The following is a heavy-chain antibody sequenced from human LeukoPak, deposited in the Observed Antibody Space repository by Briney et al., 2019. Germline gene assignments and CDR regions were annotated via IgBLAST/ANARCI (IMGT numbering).Heavy chain of an antibody. D-gene: IGHD6-19*01. J-gene: IGHJ4*02. Sequence: SETLSLTCSVSGGSISLSYYYWGWIRQPPGKALEWIGSVYYSGTTSYNPSLKSRVTISVDMSKNHFSLRLSSVTAADTAMYYCARGTLYSGWSYYFDYWGQGSQVTVSS. CDR1: GGSISLSYYY. V-gene: IGHV4-39*07. CDR2: VYYSGTT. CDR3: ARGTLYSGWSYYFDY.